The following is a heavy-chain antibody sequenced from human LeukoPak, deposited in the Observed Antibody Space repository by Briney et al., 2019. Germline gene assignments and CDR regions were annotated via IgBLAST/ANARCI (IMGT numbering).Heavy chain of an antibody. J-gene: IGHJ4*02. CDR1: GFTFSSYS. CDR2: ISYDGSNK. D-gene: IGHD6-19*01. Sequence: PGRSLRPSCAASGFTFSSYSMHWVRQAPGKGLEWVAVISYDGSNKYYADSVKGRFTISRDNSKNTLYLQMNSLRAEDTAVYYCAKGGIIAVAGTNYWGQGTLVTVSS. V-gene: IGHV3-30*18. CDR3: AKGGIIAVAGTNY.